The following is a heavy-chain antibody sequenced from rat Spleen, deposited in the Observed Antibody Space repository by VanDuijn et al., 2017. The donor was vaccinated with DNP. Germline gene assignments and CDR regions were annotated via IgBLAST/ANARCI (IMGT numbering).Heavy chain of an antibody. Sequence: EVQLVESGGGQVQPGGFLTLSCAASGFTLNKYWMTWVRQAPGKGLEWIASIINSGGNTYYPESVRGRFTISRDDAKNSLYLQMNSLRSEDTATYYCTRQLGLDYWGQGVMVTVSS. V-gene: IGHV5-31*01. CDR1: GFTLNKYW. CDR2: IINSGGNT. CDR3: TRQLGLDY. D-gene: IGHD5-1*01. J-gene: IGHJ2*01.